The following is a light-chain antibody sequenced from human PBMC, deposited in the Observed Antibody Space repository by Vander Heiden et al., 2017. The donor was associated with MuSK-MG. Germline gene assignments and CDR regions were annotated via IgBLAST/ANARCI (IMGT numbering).Light chain of an antibody. CDR3: VTWATTLSSGHGV. V-gene: IGLV1-51*01. Sequence: QSVLTQPPSVSAAPGRRVAISCPGTSSNIGGNDFAWYHQFSGTAPKLLILDSNQRPSGIPGRFSGSKSGSSASPAITGTQTGDEADDYGVTWATTLSSGHGVFGAGTKLTVL. J-gene: IGLJ3*02. CDR2: DSN. CDR1: SSNIGGND.